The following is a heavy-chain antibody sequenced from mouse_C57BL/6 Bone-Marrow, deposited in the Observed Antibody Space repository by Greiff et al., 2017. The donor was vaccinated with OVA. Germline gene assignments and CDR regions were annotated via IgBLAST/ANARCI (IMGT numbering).Heavy chain of an antibody. J-gene: IGHJ3*01. V-gene: IGHV2-2*01. CDR1: GFSLTSYG. CDR3: VGCCPFAY. Sequence: VKLMESGPGLVQPSQSLSITCTVSGFSLTSYGVHWVRQSPGKGLEWLGVIWRGGSTDYNAAFISRLSISKDNSKCRVFCKMNSLQAEDTAIYYCVGCCPFAYWGQRTLVTGSA. CDR2: IWRGGST.